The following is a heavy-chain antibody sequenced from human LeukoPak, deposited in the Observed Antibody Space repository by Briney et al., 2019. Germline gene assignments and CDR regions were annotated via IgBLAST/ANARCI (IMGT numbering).Heavy chain of an antibody. J-gene: IGHJ4*02. CDR1: GFIFNDYY. CDR2: ISRTGNTI. Sequence: PGGSLRLSCAASGFIFNDYYMSWIRQAPGKGLEWLSYISRTGNTIYYRDSVKGRFTISRDNANNLLHLQMDNLRAEDTAVYYCARGRWLHYGDFDYWGQGTLVTVSS. D-gene: IGHD5-24*01. CDR3: ARGRWLHYGDFDY. V-gene: IGHV3-11*01.